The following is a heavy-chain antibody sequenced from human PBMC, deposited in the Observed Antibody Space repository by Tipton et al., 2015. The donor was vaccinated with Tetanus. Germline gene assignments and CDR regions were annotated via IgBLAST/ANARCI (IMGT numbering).Heavy chain of an antibody. J-gene: IGHJ4*02. D-gene: IGHD2-21*01. CDR3: ARAPSRISRAYDY. V-gene: IGHV1-18*01. CDR1: GYTFTSYG. CDR2: ISTYNGNT. Sequence: QSGPEVKKPGASVKVSCKASGYTFTSYGISWARQAPGQGLEWMGWISTYNGNTNYVQKFQGRVTITADESTNTAYMELSSLRSEDTAMYYCARAPSRISRAYDYWGQGTQITVSS.